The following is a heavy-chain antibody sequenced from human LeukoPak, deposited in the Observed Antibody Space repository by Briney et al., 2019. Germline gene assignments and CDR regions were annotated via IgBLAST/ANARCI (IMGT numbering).Heavy chain of an antibody. CDR1: GFTFSDYY. Sequence: GGSLTLSCAASGFTFSDYYMSWIRQDPGKGLEWVSYISSSGSTLYYADSVKGRFTISRDNAKNSLYLQMNSLRADDTAVYYCARDRADYGGTYYYVRDVWGRGTTVTVFS. CDR3: ARDRADYGGTYYYVRDV. J-gene: IGHJ6*02. CDR2: ISSSGSTL. V-gene: IGHV3-11*01. D-gene: IGHD4-23*01.